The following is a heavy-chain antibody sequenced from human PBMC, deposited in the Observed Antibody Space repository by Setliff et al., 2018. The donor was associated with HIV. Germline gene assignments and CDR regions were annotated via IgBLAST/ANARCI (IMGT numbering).Heavy chain of an antibody. J-gene: IGHJ4*02. Sequence: GESLKISCAAXGFTFSSYWMGWVSQAQXKGLGWVANIKQEGSEKNDMDSVKGXXXISRDNAKNSLYLQMNSLRVEDTAVYYCATDCAVVGGTGSXXSWGQG. CDR2: IKQEGSEK. D-gene: IGHD1-26*01. CDR1: GFTFSSYW. CDR3: ATDCAVVGGTGSXXS. V-gene: IGHV3-7*05.